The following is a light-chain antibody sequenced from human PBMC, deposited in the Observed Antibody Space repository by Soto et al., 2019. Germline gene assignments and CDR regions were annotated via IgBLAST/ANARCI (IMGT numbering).Light chain of an antibody. J-gene: IGKJ4*02. CDR1: QDIGNS. CDR3: QQYKTYPLT. CDR2: SVS. Sequence: DIQMAQSPSPLSASVGDTVTLTCRASQDIGNSLAWLQQKPGRAPKSLISSVSSLQSGVPSRFSGSRYGADFTLTISNLQPEDFATYYCQQYKTYPLTFGGGTKVEIK. V-gene: IGKV1-16*01.